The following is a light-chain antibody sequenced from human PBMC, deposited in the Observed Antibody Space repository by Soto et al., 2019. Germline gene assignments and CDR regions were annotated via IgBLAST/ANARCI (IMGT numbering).Light chain of an antibody. V-gene: IGLV2-14*01. Sequence: QSALTQPASVSGSPGQSITISCTGASSDVGDYNYVSWYQHHPGKAPKLLIYEVNNRPSGVSDRFSGSKSGNTASLTVSGLQAADEADYFCKSYAGSNTYVFGSGTKLTVL. CDR3: KSYAGSNTYV. CDR2: EVN. J-gene: IGLJ1*01. CDR1: SSDVGDYNY.